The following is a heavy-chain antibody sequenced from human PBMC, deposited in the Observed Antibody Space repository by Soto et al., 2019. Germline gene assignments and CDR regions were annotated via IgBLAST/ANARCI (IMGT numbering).Heavy chain of an antibody. Sequence: PSETLSLTSTVADGSSGSYDLSWIRQQPGKGLEWIGYIYYSGSTNYNPSLKSRVTISVDTSKNQFSLKLSSVTAADTAVYYCARGTHYDFWSGYYDPWGQGTLVTVSS. CDR2: IYYSGST. D-gene: IGHD3-3*01. CDR3: ARGTHYDFWSGYYDP. CDR1: DGSSGSYD. J-gene: IGHJ5*02. V-gene: IGHV4-59*01.